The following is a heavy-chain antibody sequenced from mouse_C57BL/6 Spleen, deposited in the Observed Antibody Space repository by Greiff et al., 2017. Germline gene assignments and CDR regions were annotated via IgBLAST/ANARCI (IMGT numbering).Heavy chain of an antibody. CDR2: IYPGSGST. V-gene: IGHV1-55*01. CDR3: ARYDYDVGFAY. Sequence: QVHVKQPGAELVKPGASVKMSCKASGYTFTSYWITWVKQRPGQGLEWIGDIYPGSGSTNYNEKFKSKATLTVDTSSSTAYMQRSSLTAEYAAVYYCARYDYDVGFAYWGQGTLVTVSA. CDR1: GYTFTSYW. J-gene: IGHJ3*01. D-gene: IGHD2-4*01.